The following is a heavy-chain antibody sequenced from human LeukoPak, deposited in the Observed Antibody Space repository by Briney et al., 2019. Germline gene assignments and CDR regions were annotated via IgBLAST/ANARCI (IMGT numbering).Heavy chain of an antibody. J-gene: IGHJ4*02. CDR3: AAAETTVVTLDY. Sequence: GTSVKVSCKASGFTFTSSAMQWVRQARGQRLEWIGWIAVGSGNTNYAQKFQERVTITRDMSTSTAYMELSSLRSEDTAVYYCAAAETTVVTLDYWGQGTLVTVSS. CDR1: GFTFTSSA. CDR2: IAVGSGNT. D-gene: IGHD4-23*01. V-gene: IGHV1-58*02.